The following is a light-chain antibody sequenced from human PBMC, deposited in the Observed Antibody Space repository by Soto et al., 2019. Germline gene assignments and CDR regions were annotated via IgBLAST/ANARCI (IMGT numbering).Light chain of an antibody. V-gene: IGKV3-20*01. CDR3: QQYGNSPPGT. Sequence: ETALTLSQGTLYFSPGERATLSCVASQSVDNSHVAWYQQRRGLPPRLLIYGASNRATGIPDRFSGSGSGADFTLTISRLEPEDFAVYLCQQYGNSPPGTFGQGTRLEIK. J-gene: IGKJ5*01. CDR2: GAS. CDR1: QSVDNSH.